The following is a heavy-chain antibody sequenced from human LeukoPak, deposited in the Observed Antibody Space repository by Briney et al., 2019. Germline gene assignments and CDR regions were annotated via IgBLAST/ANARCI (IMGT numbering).Heavy chain of an antibody. V-gene: IGHV4-4*07. CDR1: GGSISTYY. Sequence: SETLSLTCTVSGGSISTYYWNWIRQPAGKGLEWIGRIYTSGSTNYNPSLKSRVTMPLDTSKNQFSLHRISVTSEESPVYDCARSSNSPSLPNDYWGQGTLVTVSS. CDR3: ARSSNSPSLPNDY. D-gene: IGHD6-6*01. CDR2: IYTSGST. J-gene: IGHJ4*02.